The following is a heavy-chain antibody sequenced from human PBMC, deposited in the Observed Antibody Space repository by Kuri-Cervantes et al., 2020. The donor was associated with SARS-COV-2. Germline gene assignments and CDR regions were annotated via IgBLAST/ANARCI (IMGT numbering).Heavy chain of an antibody. CDR2: IYSGGST. D-gene: IGHD4-11*01. J-gene: IGHJ5*02. CDR1: GFTFSSYA. V-gene: IGHV3-53*01. Sequence: GESLKISCAASGFTFSSYAMSWVRQAPGKGLEWVSVIYSGGSTYYADSVKGRFTISRDNSKNTLYLQMNSLRAEDTAVYYCARDRSNYKGNNWFDPWGQGTQVTVSS. CDR3: ARDRSNYKGNNWFDP.